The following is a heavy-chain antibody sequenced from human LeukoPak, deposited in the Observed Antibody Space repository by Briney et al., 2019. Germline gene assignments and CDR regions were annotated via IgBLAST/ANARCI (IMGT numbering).Heavy chain of an antibody. D-gene: IGHD2-21*02. J-gene: IGHJ5*02. CDR1: GGSISTYY. CDR3: ARDYGDIPPARFDP. V-gene: IGHV4-4*07. Sequence: SESLSLTCTVSGGSISTYYWSWIRQPAGKGLEWIGRIYSSGSTSYNPSLQSRVTISLDKSKNQFSLKLSSVTAADTAVYYCARDYGDIPPARFDPWGQGTVVAVSS. CDR2: IYSSGST.